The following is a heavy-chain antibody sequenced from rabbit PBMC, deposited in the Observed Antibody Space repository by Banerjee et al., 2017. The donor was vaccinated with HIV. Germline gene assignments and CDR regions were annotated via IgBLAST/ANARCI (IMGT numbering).Heavy chain of an antibody. D-gene: IGHD1-1*01. CDR2: IVNGDASI. J-gene: IGHJ4*01. CDR3: ARDLPISGGYSFDL. V-gene: IGHV1S43*01. CDR1: GIDFSSYYR. Sequence: QEQLVESGGGLVQPGGTLTLTCKASGIDFSSYYRMCWVRQAPGRGLELIACIVNGDASIYYANWVNGRFTISRSTSLNTVDLQMTSLTAADTATYFCARDLPISGGYSFDLWGQGTLVTVS.